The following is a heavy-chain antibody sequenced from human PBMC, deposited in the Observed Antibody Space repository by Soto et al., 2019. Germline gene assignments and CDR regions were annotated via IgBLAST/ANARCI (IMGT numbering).Heavy chain of an antibody. CDR1: GYTFTGYY. CDR3: ARDGQQQLVPNYYYYGMDV. Sequence: ASVKVSCKAPGYTFTGYYMHWVRQAPGQGLEWMGWINPNSGGTNYAQKFQGWVTMTRDTSISTAYMELSRLRSDDTAVYYCARDGQQQLVPNYYYYGMDVWGQGTTVTVS. D-gene: IGHD6-13*01. V-gene: IGHV1-2*04. CDR2: INPNSGGT. J-gene: IGHJ6*02.